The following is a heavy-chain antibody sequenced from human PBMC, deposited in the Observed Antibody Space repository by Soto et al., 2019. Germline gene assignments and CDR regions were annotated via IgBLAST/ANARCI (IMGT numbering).Heavy chain of an antibody. Sequence: GGSLRLSCAASGSTFSSYAMSWVRQAPGKGLEWVSAISGSGASTYYADSVKGRFTISRDNSKNTLYLQMNCLRAEDTAVYYCAFSVRGEPDAMYDYWGQGTLVTVSS. V-gene: IGHV3-23*01. CDR1: GSTFSSYA. CDR2: ISGSGAST. D-gene: IGHD2-2*01. J-gene: IGHJ4*02. CDR3: AFSVRGEPDAMYDY.